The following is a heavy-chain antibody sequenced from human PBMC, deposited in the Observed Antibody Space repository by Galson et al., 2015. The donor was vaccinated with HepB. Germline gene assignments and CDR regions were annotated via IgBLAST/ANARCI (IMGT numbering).Heavy chain of an antibody. CDR1: GFTFSDYY. J-gene: IGHJ4*02. Sequence: SLRLSCAASGFTFSDYYMSWIRQAPGKGLEWVSYISSSSSYTNYADPVKGRFTISRDNAKNSLYLQMNSLRAEDTAVYYCASLPEGGWELLAYYWGQGTLVTVSS. CDR3: ASLPEGGWELLAYY. D-gene: IGHD1-26*01. CDR2: ISSSSSYT. V-gene: IGHV3-11*06.